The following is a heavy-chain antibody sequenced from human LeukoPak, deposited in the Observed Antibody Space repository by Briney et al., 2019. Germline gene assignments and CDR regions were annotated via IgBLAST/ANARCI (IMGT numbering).Heavy chain of an antibody. V-gene: IGHV4-59*12. D-gene: IGHD1-14*01. CDR3: AGTGSFDY. Sequence: SETLSLTCAVSGGSISSYYWSWIRQPPGKGLEWIGYIYSSGTTYSNPSLKSRVTISVDTSKNQFSLKLSSVTAADTAVYYCAGTGSFDYCGQGTLGTVSS. CDR1: GGSISSYY. CDR2: IYSSGTT. J-gene: IGHJ4*02.